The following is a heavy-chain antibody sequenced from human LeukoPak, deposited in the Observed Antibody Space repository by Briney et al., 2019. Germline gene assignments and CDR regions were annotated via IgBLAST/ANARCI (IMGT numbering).Heavy chain of an antibody. Sequence: ASVKVSCKASGYTFTSYGISWVRQAPGQGLEWMGWISAYNGNTNYAQKLQGRVTMTTDTSTSTAYMELRSLRSDDTAVYYCAVSLTYYYDSSGYYYPHYFDYWGQGTLVTVSS. V-gene: IGHV1-18*01. CDR2: ISAYNGNT. D-gene: IGHD3-22*01. CDR1: GYTFTSYG. J-gene: IGHJ4*02. CDR3: AVSLTYYYDSSGYYYPHYFDY.